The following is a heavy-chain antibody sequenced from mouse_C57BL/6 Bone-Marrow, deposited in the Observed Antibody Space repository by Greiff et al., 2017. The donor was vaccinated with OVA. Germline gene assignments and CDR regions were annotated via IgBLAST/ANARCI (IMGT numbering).Heavy chain of an antibody. CDR2: ISSGGSYT. J-gene: IGHJ2*01. CDR1: GFTFSSYG. CDR3: ARHCGSRYFDY. Sequence: EVMLVESGGDLVKPGGSLKLSCAASGFTFSSYGMSWVRQTPDKRLEWVATISSGGSYTYYPDSVKGRFTISRDNAKNTLYLQMSSLKSEDTAMYYCARHCGSRYFDYWGQGTTLTVSS. V-gene: IGHV5-6*01. D-gene: IGHD1-1*01.